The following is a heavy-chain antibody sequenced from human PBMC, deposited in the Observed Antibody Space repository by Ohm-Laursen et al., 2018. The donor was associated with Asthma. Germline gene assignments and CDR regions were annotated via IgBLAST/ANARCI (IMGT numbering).Heavy chain of an antibody. J-gene: IGHJ6*02. V-gene: IGHV1-69*17. D-gene: IGHD5-12*01. CDR1: GGTFSSYA. Sequence: SSVKVSCKASGGTFSSYAISWVRQAPGQGLEWMGGISPIFGIADYAQKFQGGVTITADKSTSTSYMELSSLRSEDTAVYYCARGNGGYEIAGSYYYYGMDVWGQGTTATVSS. CDR3: ARGNGGYEIAGSYYYYGMDV. CDR2: ISPIFGIA.